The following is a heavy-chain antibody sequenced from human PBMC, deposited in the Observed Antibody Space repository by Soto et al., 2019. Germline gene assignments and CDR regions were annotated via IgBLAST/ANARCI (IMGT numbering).Heavy chain of an antibody. CDR1: GGSINSGDYY. CDR2: IYYDGNS. Sequence: SETMSLTCTVSGGSINSGDYYWTWVHQPPGKGLEWIGYIYYDGNSQHNPSLKSRVTMSIDTSKNQFSPNLSSVTAADTAVYYCARDRRWLPRGPNNWLDLWGQGTQVTVSS. J-gene: IGHJ5*02. D-gene: IGHD5-12*01. V-gene: IGHV4-30-4*01. CDR3: ARDRRWLPRGPNNWLDL.